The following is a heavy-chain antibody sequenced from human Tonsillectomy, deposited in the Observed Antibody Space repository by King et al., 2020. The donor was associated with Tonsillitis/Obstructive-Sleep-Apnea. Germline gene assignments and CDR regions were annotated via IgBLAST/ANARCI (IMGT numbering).Heavy chain of an antibody. CDR2: ISHNGSNK. CDR1: GFSFSYTG. CDR3: AKESEVWSTDYGMDG. Sequence: VQLVESGGGVVQPGRSLRLSCVASGFSFSYTGLHWVRQAPGKGLEWVAVISHNGSNKYYADSVKGRFTISRDNSKNTLYLQMNSLRAEDTAVYYCAKESEVWSTDYGMDGWGQGTTLTVSS. J-gene: IGHJ6*02. V-gene: IGHV3-30*18. D-gene: IGHD2-8*02.